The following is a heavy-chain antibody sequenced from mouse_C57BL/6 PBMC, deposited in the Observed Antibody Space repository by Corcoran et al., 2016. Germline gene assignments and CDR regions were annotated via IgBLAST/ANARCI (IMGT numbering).Heavy chain of an antibody. D-gene: IGHD2-2*01. CDR1: GYTFTDYY. CDR2: INPYNGGT. V-gene: IGHV1-19*01. Sequence: EVQLQQSGPVLVKPGASVKMSCKASGYTFTDYYMNWVKQSHGKSLEWIGVINPYNGGTSYNQKFKGKATLTVDKSSSTAYMELNSLTSEDSAVYYCASWGYDGLWFAYWGQGTLVTVSA. CDR3: ASWGYDGLWFAY. J-gene: IGHJ3*01.